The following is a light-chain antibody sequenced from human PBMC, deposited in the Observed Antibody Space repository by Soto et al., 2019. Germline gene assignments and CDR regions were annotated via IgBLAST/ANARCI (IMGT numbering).Light chain of an antibody. CDR3: QQYNSWPLA. CDR1: QSVDTN. CDR2: GAS. Sequence: EIVMTQSPATLSVSPGEGATLSCRASQSVDTNLAWYQQKPGQAPKLLIYGASTRANGIPARFSGSGSGTDFSLTISSLQSEDFAVFYCQQYNSWPLAFGGGTKVEIE. V-gene: IGKV3-15*01. J-gene: IGKJ4*01.